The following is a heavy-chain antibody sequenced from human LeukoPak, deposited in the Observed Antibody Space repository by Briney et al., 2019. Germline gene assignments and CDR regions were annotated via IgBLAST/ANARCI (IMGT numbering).Heavy chain of an antibody. Sequence: GGSLRLSCAASGFTFSSYAMSWVRQAQVKGLERVSAISGSGGSTSYADPANGRFTISRDNSKNTQYRQMNSLIADATAAYYCAKDLAGGSYPYYFDYWGQGTLVTVSS. CDR1: GFTFSSYA. D-gene: IGHD1-26*01. V-gene: IGHV3-23*01. CDR2: ISGSGGST. J-gene: IGHJ4*02. CDR3: AKDLAGGSYPYYFDY.